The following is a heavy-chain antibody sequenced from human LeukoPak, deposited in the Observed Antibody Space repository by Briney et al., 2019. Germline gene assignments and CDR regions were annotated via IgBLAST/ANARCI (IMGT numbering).Heavy chain of an antibody. V-gene: IGHV3-23*01. J-gene: IGHJ4*02. D-gene: IGHD6-19*01. CDR1: GFTFSSYA. Sequence: GGSLRLSCAASGFTFSSYAMSWVRQAPGKGLEWVSAISGSGGSTYYAASVKGRFTISRDNSKITLYLQMNSLRAEDTAVYYCAIARYSSGWYLGYWGQGTLVTVSS. CDR2: ISGSGGST. CDR3: AIARYSSGWYLGY.